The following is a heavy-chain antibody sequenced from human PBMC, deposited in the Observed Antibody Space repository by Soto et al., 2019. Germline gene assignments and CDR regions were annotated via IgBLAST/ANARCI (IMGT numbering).Heavy chain of an antibody. D-gene: IGHD4-17*01. V-gene: IGHV3-15*01. Sequence: GGSLRVSCAASGFPFSNAWMSWXXQDPGKGLEWVGRIKRKTDGGTTDYAAPVKGRFTISRDDSKNTLYLQMNSLKAEDTAVYYCTTAATTVTTIDYWGQGTLVTVSS. CDR2: IKRKTDGGTT. CDR3: TTAATTVTTIDY. J-gene: IGHJ4*02. CDR1: GFPFSNAW.